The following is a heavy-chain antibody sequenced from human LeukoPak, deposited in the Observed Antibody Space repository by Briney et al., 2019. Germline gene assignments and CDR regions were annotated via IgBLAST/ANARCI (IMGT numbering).Heavy chain of an antibody. D-gene: IGHD6-19*01. CDR1: GGSISSSSYY. Sequence: SETLSLTCTVSGGSISSSSYYWGWIRQPPGKGLEWIGEINHSGSTNYNPSLKSRVTISVDTSKNQFSLKLSSVTAADTAVYYCAISSGWWEVEYYYYMDVWGKGTTVTVSS. V-gene: IGHV4-39*07. CDR2: INHSGST. J-gene: IGHJ6*03. CDR3: AISSGWWEVEYYYYMDV.